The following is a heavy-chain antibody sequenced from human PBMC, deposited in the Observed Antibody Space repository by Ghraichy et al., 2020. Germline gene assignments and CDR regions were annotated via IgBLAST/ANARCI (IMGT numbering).Heavy chain of an antibody. CDR3: ARLSVAVAGVYFDY. J-gene: IGHJ4*02. CDR1: GGSISSSSYY. Sequence: GSLSLTCTVSGGSISSSSYYWGWIRQPPGKGLEWIGSFYYSGSTYYSPSLKSRVTISVDTSKNQFSLKLSSVTAADTAVYYCARLSVAVAGVYFDYWGQGTLVTVS. CDR2: FYYSGST. D-gene: IGHD6-19*01. V-gene: IGHV4-39*01.